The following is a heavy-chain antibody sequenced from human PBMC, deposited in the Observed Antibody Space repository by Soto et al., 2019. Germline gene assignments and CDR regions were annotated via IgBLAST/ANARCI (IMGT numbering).Heavy chain of an antibody. CDR1: GFTFNQYA. CDR2: IRGGGGGT. V-gene: IGHV3-23*01. J-gene: IGHJ4*02. D-gene: IGHD2-15*01. Sequence: EVQVLQSGGGLAQPGGSLRLSCAASGFTFNQYAMNWVRQAAGKGLEWVSAIRGGGGGTYYADSVKGRFTISRDNSKNTQYLQMNSLRAEDTAVYYCARVLGGSGSPVDYWGQGTLVTVSS. CDR3: ARVLGGSGSPVDY.